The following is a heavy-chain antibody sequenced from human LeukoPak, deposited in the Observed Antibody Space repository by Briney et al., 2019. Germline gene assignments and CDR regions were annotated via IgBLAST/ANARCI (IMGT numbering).Heavy chain of an antibody. V-gene: IGHV4-38-2*02. CDR2: MHIGWST. Sequence: SETLSLTCTVSDFSINSGYHWCWVRQPPGKGVEGIGGMHIGWSTYYNPSLKSRVTMSTDTSKRQFSLKLSSVTAADTAVYYCARDRSYFTFDYWGQGTLVTVSS. CDR3: ARDRSYFTFDY. J-gene: IGHJ4*02. D-gene: IGHD3-10*01. CDR1: DFSINSGYH.